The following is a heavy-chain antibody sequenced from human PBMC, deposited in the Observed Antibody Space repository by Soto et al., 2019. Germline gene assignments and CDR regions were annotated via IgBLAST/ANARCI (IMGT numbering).Heavy chain of an antibody. Sequence: GSLRLSCGSSAFSLTSCSMSCVRRTPGKGLEWVSALSRSGGATYYADSVKGRFTISRDTSVNTLYLQMNNLRVEDTAIYYCTKGEMATIRNSADPWGQGTLVTVSS. CDR2: LSRSGGAT. CDR3: TKGEMATIRNSADP. D-gene: IGHD5-12*01. V-gene: IGHV3-23*01. CDR1: AFSLTSCS. J-gene: IGHJ5*02.